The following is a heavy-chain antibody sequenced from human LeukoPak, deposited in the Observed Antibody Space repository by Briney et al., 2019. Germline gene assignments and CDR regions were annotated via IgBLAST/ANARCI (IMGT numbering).Heavy chain of an antibody. D-gene: IGHD1-26*01. J-gene: IGHJ4*02. CDR3: ARRSLGILPRIVGKGYFDY. CDR1: GASISSSSYY. V-gene: IGHV4-39*07. Sequence: SETLSLTCTVSGASISSSSYYWGWIRQPPGKGLEWIGSIYYSGSTYYNPSLKSRVTISVDTSKNQFSLKLSSVTAADTAVYYCARRSLGILPRIVGKGYFDYWGQGTLVTVSS. CDR2: IYYSGST.